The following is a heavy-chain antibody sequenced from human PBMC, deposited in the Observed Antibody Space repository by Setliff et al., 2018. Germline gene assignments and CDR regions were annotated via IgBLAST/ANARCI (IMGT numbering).Heavy chain of an antibody. V-gene: IGHV3-33*01. CDR3: ARGGNLIYYFDY. CDR2: IWYDGSNK. CDR1: GFTFSSYG. J-gene: IGHJ4*02. Sequence: LRLSCAASGFTFSSYGMHWVRQAPGKGLEWVAVIWYDGSNKYYADSVKGRFTISRDNSKNTLYLQTNSLRAEDTAVYYCARGGNLIYYFDYWGQGTLVTVSS. D-gene: IGHD2-15*01.